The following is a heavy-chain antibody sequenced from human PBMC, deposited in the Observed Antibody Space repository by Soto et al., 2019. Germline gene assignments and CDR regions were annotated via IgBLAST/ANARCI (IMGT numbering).Heavy chain of an antibody. Sequence: SETLSLTCSVSGGSIRSLYWSWIRQPPGKGLEWIGYIYYTGTTNYNPSLESRVTISVDTSKNQFSLKLSSVTAADTAVYYCARGGGYDAIDYWGQGTLVTVSS. J-gene: IGHJ4*02. CDR2: IYYTGTT. D-gene: IGHD5-12*01. CDR1: GGSIRSLY. CDR3: ARGGGYDAIDY. V-gene: IGHV4-59*11.